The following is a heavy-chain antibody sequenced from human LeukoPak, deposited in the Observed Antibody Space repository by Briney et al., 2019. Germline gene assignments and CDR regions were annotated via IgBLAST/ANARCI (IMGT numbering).Heavy chain of an antibody. CDR2: IYSGGST. CDR3: ARDIMVRGVFTYYGMDI. Sequence: PGGSLRLSCAASGFTVSSNYMSWVRQAPGKGLEWVSVIYSGGSTYYADSVKGRFTISRDNSKNTLYLQMNSLRAEDTAVYYCARDIMVRGVFTYYGMDIWGQGTTVTVSS. V-gene: IGHV3-53*01. D-gene: IGHD3-10*01. J-gene: IGHJ6*02. CDR1: GFTVSSNY.